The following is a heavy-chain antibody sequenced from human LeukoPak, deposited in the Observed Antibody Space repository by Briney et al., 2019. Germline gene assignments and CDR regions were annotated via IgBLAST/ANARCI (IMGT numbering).Heavy chain of an antibody. Sequence: PGGSLRLSCAASGFTFSSYAMHWVRQAPGKGLEWVAVISYDGSNKYYVDSVKGRFTISRDNSKNTLYLQMNSLRAEDTAVYYCARAHLCRYGDYFDYWGQGTLVTVSS. J-gene: IGHJ4*02. CDR3: ARAHLCRYGDYFDY. CDR1: GFTFSSYA. D-gene: IGHD4-17*01. V-gene: IGHV3-30-3*01. CDR2: ISYDGSNK.